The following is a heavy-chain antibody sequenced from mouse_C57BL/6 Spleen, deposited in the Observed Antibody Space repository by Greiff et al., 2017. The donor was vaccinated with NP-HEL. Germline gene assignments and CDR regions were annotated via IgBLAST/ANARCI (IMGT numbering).Heavy chain of an antibody. D-gene: IGHD1-1*01. V-gene: IGHV5-17*01. CDR2: ISSGSSTI. CDR3: ARPRYGSSYGYFDV. J-gene: IGHJ1*03. CDR1: GFTFSDYG. Sequence: EVQLVESGGGLVKPGGSLKLSCAASGFTFSDYGMHWVRQAPEKGLEWVAYISSGSSTIYYADTVKGRFTISRDNATNTLFLQMTSLRSEDTAMYYCARPRYGSSYGYFDVWGTGTTVTVSS.